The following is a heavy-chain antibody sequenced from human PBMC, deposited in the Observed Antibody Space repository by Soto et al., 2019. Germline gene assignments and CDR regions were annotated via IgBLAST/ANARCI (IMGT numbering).Heavy chain of an antibody. J-gene: IGHJ4*02. D-gene: IGHD3-9*01. CDR2: INHSGSI. CDR1: GGSFSGYY. V-gene: IGHV4-34*01. CDR3: AADNYDILTGYYEDY. Sequence: QVQLQQWGAGLLKPSETLSLTCAVYGGSFSGYYWSWIRQPPGKGLEWMGGINHSGSINYNPSRKSRVTISVDTSKNQFSVKLSSVTAADTAVYYCAADNYDILTGYYEDYWGQGTLVTGSS.